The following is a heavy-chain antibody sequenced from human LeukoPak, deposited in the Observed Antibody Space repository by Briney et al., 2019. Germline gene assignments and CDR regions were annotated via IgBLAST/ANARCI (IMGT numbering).Heavy chain of an antibody. CDR2: IWSDGSNK. Sequence: GGSLRLSCAASGFTFSSFGMHWVRHAPAKGLEWVAVIWSDGSNKYYADSVKGRFTISRDNSKNTLYLQMNSLRAEDTAVYYCARYSSGFLDSWGQGTLVTVSS. CDR3: ARYSSGFLDS. CDR1: GFTFSSFG. J-gene: IGHJ4*02. D-gene: IGHD6-19*01. V-gene: IGHV3-33*01.